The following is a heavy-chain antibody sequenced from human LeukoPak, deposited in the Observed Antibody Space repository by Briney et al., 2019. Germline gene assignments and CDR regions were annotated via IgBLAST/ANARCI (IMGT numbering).Heavy chain of an antibody. D-gene: IGHD1-1*01. J-gene: IGHJ4*02. CDR3: ARGVHDLFH. CDR1: GFTFSSYS. CDR2: ISGSSSYI. V-gene: IGHV3-21*01. Sequence: GGSLRLSCAASGFTFSSYSMNWVRQAPGKGLEWVSSISGSSSYIYYADSVKGRLTISRDNAKNSLYLQMNSLRAEDTAVYYCARGVHDLFHWGQGTLVTVSS.